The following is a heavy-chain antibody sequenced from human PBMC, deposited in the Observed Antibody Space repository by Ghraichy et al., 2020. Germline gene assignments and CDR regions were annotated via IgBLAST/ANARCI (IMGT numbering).Heavy chain of an antibody. J-gene: IGHJ4*02. D-gene: IGHD1-26*01. CDR2: IYHSGST. Sequence: SETLSLTCTVSGYSISSGYYWGWIRQPPGKGLEWIGSIYHSGSTYYNPSLKSRVTISVDTSKNQFSLKLSSVTAADTAVYYCARVDSGSPYFDYWGQGTLVTVSS. CDR1: GYSISSGYY. CDR3: ARVDSGSPYFDY. V-gene: IGHV4-38-2*02.